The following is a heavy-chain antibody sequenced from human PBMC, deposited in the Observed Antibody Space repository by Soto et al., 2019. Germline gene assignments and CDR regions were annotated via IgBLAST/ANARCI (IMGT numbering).Heavy chain of an antibody. V-gene: IGHV3-48*01. Sequence: GGSLRLSCAASGFTFSSYSMNWVRQAPGKGLEWVSHISSSSSTIYYADSVKGRLTISRDNAKNSLYLQMNSLRAEDTAVYYCASPSSTVRPNYFDYWGQGTLVTVSS. CDR2: ISSSSSTI. J-gene: IGHJ4*02. CDR1: GFTFSSYS. CDR3: ASPSSTVRPNYFDY. D-gene: IGHD4-17*01.